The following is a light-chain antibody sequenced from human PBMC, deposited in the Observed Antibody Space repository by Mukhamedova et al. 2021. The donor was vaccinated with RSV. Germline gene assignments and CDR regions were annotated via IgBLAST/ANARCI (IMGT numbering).Light chain of an antibody. CDR3: QQYGSSPYT. CDR2: GAS. J-gene: IGKJ2*01. Sequence: GERAALSCRASQSVTSSYLAWYQQKPGQAPRLLIYGASSRATGIPDRFSGSGSGTDFTLTISRLEPEDFAVDYCQQYGSSPYTFGQ. CDR1: QSVTSSY. V-gene: IGKV3-20*01.